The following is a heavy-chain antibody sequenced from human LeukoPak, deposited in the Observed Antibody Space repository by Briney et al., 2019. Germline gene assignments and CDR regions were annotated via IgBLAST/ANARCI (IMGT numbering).Heavy chain of an antibody. D-gene: IGHD6-25*01. CDR2: IYSSGST. J-gene: IGHJ4*01. CDR3: AKSGGYGLIDY. CDR1: GGSFSGYY. V-gene: IGHV4-59*05. Sequence: PSETLSLTCVVYGGSFSGYYWGWIRQPPGKGLEWIGSIYSSGSTYYNSSLKSRVTISIDTSKNQVSLKMSSVTAADTAVYYCAKSGGYGLIDYWGQGTLVTVSS.